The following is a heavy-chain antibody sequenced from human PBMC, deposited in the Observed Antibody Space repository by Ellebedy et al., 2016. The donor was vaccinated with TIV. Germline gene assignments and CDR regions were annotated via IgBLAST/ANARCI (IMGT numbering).Heavy chain of an antibody. CDR2: TSYDGNNN. Sequence: GGSLRLSXAASGFTFSSYGMHWVRQAPGKGLEWVAVTSYDGNNNFYADSVNGRLTIPRDNSKNTLYLQMNSLSAEDTAVYYCAKDRAAGATTYAFDIWGQGTLVTVSS. CDR3: AKDRAAGATTYAFDI. D-gene: IGHD1-26*01. CDR1: GFTFSSYG. J-gene: IGHJ3*02. V-gene: IGHV3-30*18.